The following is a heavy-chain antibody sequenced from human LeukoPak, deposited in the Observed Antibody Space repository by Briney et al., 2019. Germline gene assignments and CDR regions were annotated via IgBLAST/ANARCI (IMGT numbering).Heavy chain of an antibody. CDR1: GYTFTGYY. Sequence: ASVKVSCKASGYTFTGYYMHWMRQAPGQGLEWMGWINPNSGGTNYAQKFQGRVTMTRDTSISTAYMELSRLRSDDTAVYYCARDSYYDSSGYYSSEYFQHWGQGTLVTVSS. D-gene: IGHD3-22*01. CDR3: ARDSYYDSSGYYSSEYFQH. J-gene: IGHJ1*01. V-gene: IGHV1-2*02. CDR2: INPNSGGT.